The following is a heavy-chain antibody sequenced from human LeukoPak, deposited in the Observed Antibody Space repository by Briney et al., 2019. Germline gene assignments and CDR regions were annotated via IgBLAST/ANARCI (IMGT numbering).Heavy chain of an antibody. V-gene: IGHV4-39*01. J-gene: IGHJ4*02. CDR3: AGHGRWELRYYFDY. CDR1: GGSISSSSYY. Sequence: PSETLPLTCTVSGGSISSSSYYWGWIRQPPGKGLEWIGSIYYSGSTYYNPSLKSRVTISVDTSKNQFSLKLSSVTAADTAVYYCAGHGRWELRYYFDYWGQGTLVTVSS. D-gene: IGHD1-26*01. CDR2: IYYSGST.